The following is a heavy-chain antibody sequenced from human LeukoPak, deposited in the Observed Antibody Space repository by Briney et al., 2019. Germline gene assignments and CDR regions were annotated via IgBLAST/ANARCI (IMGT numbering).Heavy chain of an antibody. CDR2: IYSSGTT. CDR1: GGSISSYY. D-gene: IGHD1-1*01. V-gene: IGHV4-4*07. Sequence: SETLSLICTVSGGSISSYYWSWIRQPAGKGLEWIGRIYSSGTTHFNPSLESRVTMSVDTSKNQFSLKMTSVTAADTAVYYCTITTGTTLGLMDYWGQGTLVTVSS. CDR3: TITTGTTLGLMDY. J-gene: IGHJ4*02.